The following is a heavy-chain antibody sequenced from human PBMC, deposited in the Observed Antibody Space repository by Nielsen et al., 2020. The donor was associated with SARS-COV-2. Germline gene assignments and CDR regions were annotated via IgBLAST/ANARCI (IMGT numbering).Heavy chain of an antibody. Sequence: GGSLRLSCAASGFTFSSYGMHWVRQAPGKGLEWVAVISYDGSNKYYADSVKGRFTISRDNSKNTLYLQMNSLRAEDTAVYYCAKELRYYDSSGYYDYYYYGMDVWGQGTTVTVSS. V-gene: IGHV3-30*18. CDR3: AKELRYYDSSGYYDYYYYGMDV. CDR1: GFTFSSYG. D-gene: IGHD3-22*01. CDR2: ISYDGSNK. J-gene: IGHJ6*02.